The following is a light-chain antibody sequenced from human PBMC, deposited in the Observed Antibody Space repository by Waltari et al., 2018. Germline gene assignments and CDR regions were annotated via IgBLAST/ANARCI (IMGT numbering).Light chain of an antibody. J-gene: IGLJ2*01. CDR2: YDT. CDR1: YLGGKA. CDR3: QVSESSSDLAV. V-gene: IGLV3-21*01. Sequence: SCVVTQPPSVSAAPGEPSTITCRGSYLGGKAVNWYQQKPGQAPVLVIFYDTNRPSGIPERFSGSNSGHTATLTISRVEGGDEADYYCQVSESSSDLAVFGGGTKLTVL.